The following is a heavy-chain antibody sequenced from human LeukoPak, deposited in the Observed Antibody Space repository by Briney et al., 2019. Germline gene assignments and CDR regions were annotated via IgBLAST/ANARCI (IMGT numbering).Heavy chain of an antibody. CDR2: INPNSGGT. D-gene: IGHD3-3*02. V-gene: IGHV1-2*02. Sequence: GASVKVSCKASGYTFTGYYMHWVRQAPGQGLEWMGWINPNSGGTNYAQKFQGRVTMTTDTSTSTAYMELRSLRSDDTAVYYCAREGVLAGVFDIWGQGTMVTVSS. CDR1: GYTFTGYY. J-gene: IGHJ3*02. CDR3: AREGVLAGVFDI.